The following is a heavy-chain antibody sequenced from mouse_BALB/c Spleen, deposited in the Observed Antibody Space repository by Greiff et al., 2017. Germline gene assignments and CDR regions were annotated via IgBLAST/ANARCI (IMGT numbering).Heavy chain of an antibody. CDR1: GYTFTDYA. CDR3: ARKGTGTAWFAY. D-gene: IGHD4-1*01. Sequence: QLKESGAELVRPGVSVKISCKGSGYTFTDYAMHWVKQSHAKSLEWIGVISTYYGDASYNQKFKGKATMTVDKSSSTAYMELARLTSEDSAIYYCARKGTGTAWFAYWGQGTLVTVSA. J-gene: IGHJ3*01. V-gene: IGHV1S137*01. CDR2: ISTYYGDA.